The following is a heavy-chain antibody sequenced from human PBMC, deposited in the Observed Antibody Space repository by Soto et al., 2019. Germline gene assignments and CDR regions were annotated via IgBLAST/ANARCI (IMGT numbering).Heavy chain of an antibody. J-gene: IGHJ3*02. CDR3: ASLAVADGAFDS. D-gene: IGHD6-19*01. V-gene: IGHV1-69*02. CDR1: GGTFSSYT. CDR2: IIPILGIA. Sequence: QVQLVQSGAEVKKPGSSVKVSCKASGGTFSSYTISWVRQASGQGLEWMGGIIPILGIANYAQKLQGRVTITADKSTSTSYMELSRLRYEDTAVYYGASLAVADGAFDSWGHGTMVTCSS.